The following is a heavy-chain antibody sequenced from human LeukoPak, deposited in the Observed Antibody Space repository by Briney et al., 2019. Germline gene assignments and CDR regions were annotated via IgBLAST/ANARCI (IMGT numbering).Heavy chain of an antibody. J-gene: IGHJ5*02. CDR2: INPTGTTT. CDR3: ARDNSVGDIAWWFDP. V-gene: IGHV1-46*01. Sequence: ASVKVSCKASGYTFINNWTHWVRQAPGQGLEWVGLINPTGTTTLYAQKFQGRVTLTRDMSTSTDYMELRSLKSEDTAVYYCARDNSVGDIAWWFDPWGQGTLVTVSS. D-gene: IGHD3-10*01. CDR1: GYTFINNW.